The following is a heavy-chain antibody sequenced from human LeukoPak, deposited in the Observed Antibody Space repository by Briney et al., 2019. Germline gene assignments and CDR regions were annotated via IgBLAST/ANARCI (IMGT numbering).Heavy chain of an antibody. V-gene: IGHV3-33*06. CDR1: GFTFSHFG. D-gene: IGHD4-11*01. J-gene: IGHJ4*02. Sequence: PGTSLRLSCAASGFTFSHFGMHWVRQAPGMGLEWVAVIWSDATNKYYADSVKGRFTISRDYYKNTVYLQMTSVRVEDTAVYYCAKDAQRGFDYSNSLEHWGQGTLVTVSS. CDR2: IWSDATNK. CDR3: AKDAQRGFDYSNSLEH.